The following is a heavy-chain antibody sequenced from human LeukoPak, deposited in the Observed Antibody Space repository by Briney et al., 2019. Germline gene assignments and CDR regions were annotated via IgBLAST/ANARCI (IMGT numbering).Heavy chain of an antibody. CDR2: IRYDGSNK. CDR3: AKDAGMATMYFDY. Sequence: GGSLRLSCAASGFTFSSYGMHWVRQAPGKRLEWVAFIRYDGSNKYYADSVKGRLTISRDNSKNTLYLQMNSLRAEDTAVYYCAKDAGMATMYFDYWGQGTLVTVSS. V-gene: IGHV3-30*02. D-gene: IGHD5-24*01. J-gene: IGHJ4*02. CDR1: GFTFSSYG.